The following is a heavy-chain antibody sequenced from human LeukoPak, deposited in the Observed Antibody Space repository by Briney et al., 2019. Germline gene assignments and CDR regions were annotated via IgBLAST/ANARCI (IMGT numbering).Heavy chain of an antibody. J-gene: IGHJ4*02. CDR2: ISSSSSYI. Sequence: SGGSLRLSCAASGFTFSSYSMNWVRQAPGKGLEWVSSISSSSSYIYYADSVKGRFTISRDNAKNSLYLQMNSLRAEDTAVYYCARDCTFASGSLDYWGQGTLVTVSS. V-gene: IGHV3-21*01. CDR3: ARDCTFASGSLDY. D-gene: IGHD3-10*01. CDR1: GFTFSSYS.